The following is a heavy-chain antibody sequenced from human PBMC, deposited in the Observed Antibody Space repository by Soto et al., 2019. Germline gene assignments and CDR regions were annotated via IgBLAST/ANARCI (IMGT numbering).Heavy chain of an antibody. J-gene: IGHJ3*02. CDR2: IYPGDSGT. Sequence: PGESLKISCKGSGYSFTSYWIGWVRQMPGKGLEWMGIIYPGDSGTRYSPSFQGQVTISADKSISTAYLQWSSLKASDTAMYYCARGYRYCSGGSCYTNAFDIWGQGTMVTVSS. D-gene: IGHD2-15*01. CDR1: GYSFTSYW. CDR3: ARGYRYCSGGSCYTNAFDI. V-gene: IGHV5-51*01.